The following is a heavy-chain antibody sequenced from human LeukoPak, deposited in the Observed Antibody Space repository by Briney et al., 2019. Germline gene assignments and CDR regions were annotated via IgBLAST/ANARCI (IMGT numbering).Heavy chain of an antibody. CDR1: GFTFSSYA. CDR3: ARDGDSSGWYWGDYYYGMDV. CDR2: ISSSSSYI. J-gene: IGHJ6*02. D-gene: IGHD6-19*01. Sequence: GSLRLTCAASGFTFSSYAMSWVRQAPGKGLEWVSSISSSSSYIYYADSVKGRFTISRDNAKNSLYLQMNSLRAEDTAVYYCARDGDSSGWYWGDYYYGMDVWGQGTTVTVSS. V-gene: IGHV3-21*01.